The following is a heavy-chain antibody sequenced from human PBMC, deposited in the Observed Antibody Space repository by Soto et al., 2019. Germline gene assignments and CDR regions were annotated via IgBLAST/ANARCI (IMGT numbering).Heavy chain of an antibody. D-gene: IGHD3-10*01. CDR2: IYNDGTT. CDR3: VRPLPSGRNYGMDV. V-gene: IGHV3-53*01. J-gene: IGHJ6*02. CDR1: GLGVRNNY. Sequence: PGGSLRLSCTAYGLGVRNNYMSWVRQAPGMGLEWVSVIYNDGTTYYADSVKGRFTLSRDTSKNTLSLQMDSLRAEDTAVYYCVRPLPSGRNYGMDVGGQGTTVTVSS.